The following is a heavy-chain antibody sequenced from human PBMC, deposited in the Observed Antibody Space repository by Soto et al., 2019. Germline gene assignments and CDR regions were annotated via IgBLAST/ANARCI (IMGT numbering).Heavy chain of an antibody. D-gene: IGHD4-4*01. CDR2: IYYSGST. CDR1: TFSSYA. J-gene: IGHJ4*02. CDR3: ARRGVGYSPFDY. V-gene: IGHV4-39*01. Sequence: TFSSYAMSWVRQAPGKGLEWMGSIYYSGSTYYNPSLKSRVTISVDTSKNQFSLKLSSVTAADTAVYYCARRGVGYSPFDYWGQGXLVTVYS.